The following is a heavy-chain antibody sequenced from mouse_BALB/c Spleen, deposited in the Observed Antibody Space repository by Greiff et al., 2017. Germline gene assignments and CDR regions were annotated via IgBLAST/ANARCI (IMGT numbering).Heavy chain of an antibody. CDR1: GFTFTDYY. Sequence: MLVESGGGLVQPGRSLSLPCATSGFTFTDYYMSWVRQPPGKALEWLGFIRNKANGYTTEYSASVKGRFTISRDNSQSILYLQMNTLRAEDSATYYCARDDYYAMDYWGQGTSVTVSS. V-gene: IGHV7-3*02. J-gene: IGHJ4*01. CDR3: ARDDYYAMDY. CDR2: IRNKANGYTT.